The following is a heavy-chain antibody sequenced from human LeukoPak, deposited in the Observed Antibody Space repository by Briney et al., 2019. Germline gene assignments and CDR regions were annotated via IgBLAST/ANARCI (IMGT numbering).Heavy chain of an antibody. Sequence: SETLSLTCTVSGGSISSYYWSWIRQPPGQGLERIGYIYYSGSTNYNPSLTSRVTISVDTSKNQFSLKLSSVTAADTAVYYCARGGTWIQSRVSAGWNNRGRGGFDYWGQGTLVTVSS. CDR2: IYYSGST. CDR1: GGSISSYY. V-gene: IGHV4-59*01. D-gene: IGHD5-18*01. CDR3: ARGGTWIQSRVSAGWNNRGRGGFDY. J-gene: IGHJ4*02.